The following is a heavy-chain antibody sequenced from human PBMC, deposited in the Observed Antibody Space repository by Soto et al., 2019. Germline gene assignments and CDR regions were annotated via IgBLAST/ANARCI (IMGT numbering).Heavy chain of an antibody. CDR2: ISAYNGNT. CDR1: GYTFTSYG. D-gene: IGHD2-15*01. Sequence: GASVKVSCKASGYTFTSYGISWVRQAPGQGLEWMGWISAYNGNTNYAQKLQGRVTMTTDTSTSTAYMELRSLRSDDTAVYYCAGDSPWLLVVGAAIFDNWGQGTMVP. J-gene: IGHJ3*02. CDR3: AGDSPWLLVVGAAIFDN. V-gene: IGHV1-18*01.